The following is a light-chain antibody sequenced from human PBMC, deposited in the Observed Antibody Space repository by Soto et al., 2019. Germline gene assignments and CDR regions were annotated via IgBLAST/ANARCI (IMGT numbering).Light chain of an antibody. J-gene: IGLJ2*01. Sequence: QSVLTQPPSVSGAPGQRVTIPCTGSSSNIGSYYDVHWYQQLPGTVPKLLIYGDNNRPSGVPDRFSGSKSGTSASLAITGLQGEGGADYYRQSLDSRLSHLVFGGGTKLTVL. V-gene: IGLV1-40*01. CDR2: GDN. CDR1: SSNIGSYYD. CDR3: QSLDSRLSHLV.